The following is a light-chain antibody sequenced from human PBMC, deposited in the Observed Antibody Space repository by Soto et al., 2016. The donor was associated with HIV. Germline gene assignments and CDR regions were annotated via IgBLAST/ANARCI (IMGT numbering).Light chain of an antibody. V-gene: IGKV2D-29*02. J-gene: IGKJ1*01. CDR3: MQSRQLPRT. CDR2: EAS. CDR1: QSLVFSDGKTY. Sequence: IVMTQTPLSLSVAPGQPASISCKSSQSLVFSDGKTYLHWYLQKSGQSPQLLMYEASKRLSGVPDRFSGSGSGTNFTLKISRVGAEDVGVYYCMQSRQLPRTFGQGTKVEIK.